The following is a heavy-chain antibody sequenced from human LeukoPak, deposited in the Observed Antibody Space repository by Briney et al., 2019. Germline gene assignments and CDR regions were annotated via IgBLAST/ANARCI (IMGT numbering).Heavy chain of an antibody. CDR1: GFTFSNYP. D-gene: IGHD2-15*01. Sequence: GRSLRLSCAASGFTFSNYPMHWVRQAPGKGLEWVALISYDGSNKYYADSVKGRFTISRDNSKNTLYVQMNSLRPEDTAVYYCAREGVVEAATLHGFDIWGQGTMVTVSS. V-gene: IGHV3-30*04. CDR3: AREGVVEAATLHGFDI. J-gene: IGHJ3*02. CDR2: ISYDGSNK.